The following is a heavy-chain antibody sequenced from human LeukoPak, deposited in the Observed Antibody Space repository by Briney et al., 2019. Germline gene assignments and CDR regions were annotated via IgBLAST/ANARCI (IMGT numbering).Heavy chain of an antibody. J-gene: IGHJ6*02. CDR2: IYYSGST. CDR3: ARLQYSGSYFTATYYYYGMDV. V-gene: IGHV4-39*01. D-gene: IGHD1-26*01. Sequence: PSETLSLTCTVSGGSISSSSYYWGWIRQPPGKGLEWIGSIYYSGSTYYNPSLKSRVTISVDTSKNQFSLKLSSVTAADTAVYYCARLQYSGSYFTATYYYYGMDVWGQGTTVTVSS. CDR1: GGSISSSSYY.